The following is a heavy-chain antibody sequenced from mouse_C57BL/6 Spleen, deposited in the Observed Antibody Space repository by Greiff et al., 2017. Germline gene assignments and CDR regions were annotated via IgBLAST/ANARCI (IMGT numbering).Heavy chain of an antibody. J-gene: IGHJ3*01. Sequence: VQLQQSVAELVRPGASVKLSCTASGFNIKNTYMHWVKQRPEQGLEWIGRIDPANGNTKYAPKFQGKATITADTSSTTAYLQLSSLTSEDTAIYYCAEDDYDEETWFAYWGQGTLVTVSA. CDR2: IDPANGNT. CDR1: GFNIKNTY. CDR3: AEDDYDEETWFAY. V-gene: IGHV14-3*01. D-gene: IGHD2-4*01.